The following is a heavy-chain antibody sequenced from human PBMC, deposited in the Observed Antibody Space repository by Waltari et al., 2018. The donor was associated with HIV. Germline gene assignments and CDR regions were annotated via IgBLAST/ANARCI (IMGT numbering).Heavy chain of an antibody. J-gene: IGHJ3*02. CDR1: GGSFSGYY. Sequence: VQLQQWGAGLLKPSETLSLTCAVYGGSFSGYYWSWIRQPPGKGLEWIGEINHSGSTNYHPSLKSRVTISVDTSKKQFSLKLSSVTAADTAVYYCARRGRKRTGWLRFSEGAFGIWGQGTMVTVSS. CDR2: INHSGST. CDR3: ARRGRKRTGWLRFSEGAFGI. D-gene: IGHD5-12*01. V-gene: IGHV4-34*01.